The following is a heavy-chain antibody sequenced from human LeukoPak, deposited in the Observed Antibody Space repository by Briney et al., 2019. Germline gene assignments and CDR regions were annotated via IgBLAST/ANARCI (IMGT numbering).Heavy chain of an antibody. CDR1: GFTFDDYT. CDR3: AKDNRGSSGWYGMDV. V-gene: IGHV3-43*01. J-gene: IGHJ6*02. D-gene: IGHD6-19*01. Sequence: PGGSLRLSCAASGFTFDDYTMHWVRQAPGKGLEWVSLISWDGGSTYYADSVKGRFTISRDNSKNSLYLQMNSLRTEDTALYYCAKDNRGSSGWYGMDVRGQGTTVTVSS. CDR2: ISWDGGST.